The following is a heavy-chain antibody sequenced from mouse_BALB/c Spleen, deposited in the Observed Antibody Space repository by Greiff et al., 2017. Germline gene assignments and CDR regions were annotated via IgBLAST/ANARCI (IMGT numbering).Heavy chain of an antibody. CDR2: ISSGSSTI. CDR1: GFTFSSFG. Sequence: EVKLMESGGGLVQPGGSRKLSCAASGFTFSSFGMHWVRQAPEKGLEWVAYISSGSSTIYYADTVKGRFTISRDNPKNTLFLQMTSLRSEDTAMYYCARGELTGTSWFAYWGQGTLVTVSA. CDR3: ARGELTGTSWFAY. J-gene: IGHJ3*01. D-gene: IGHD4-1*01. V-gene: IGHV5-17*02.